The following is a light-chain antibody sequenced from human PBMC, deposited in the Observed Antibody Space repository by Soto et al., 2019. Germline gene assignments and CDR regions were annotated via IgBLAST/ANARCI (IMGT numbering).Light chain of an antibody. CDR2: EVS. Sequence: QSALTQPASVSGSPGQSSTISCTGTSSDIGGYNYVSWYQQHPGKALKLMIYEVSNRPSGVSNRFSGSKSGNTASLTISGLQAEDEADYYCGSYTSSSTYVFGTGTKVTV. V-gene: IGLV2-14*01. J-gene: IGLJ1*01. CDR3: GSYTSSSTYV. CDR1: SSDIGGYNY.